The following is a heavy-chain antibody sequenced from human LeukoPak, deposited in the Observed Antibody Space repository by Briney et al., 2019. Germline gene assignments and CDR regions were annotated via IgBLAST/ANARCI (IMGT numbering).Heavy chain of an antibody. CDR3: ARDLYAGDSSSPRIGYYYYGMDV. CDR1: GDSISGTSSY. J-gene: IGHJ6*02. CDR2: IDYTGTT. V-gene: IGHV4-39*07. D-gene: IGHD6-13*01. Sequence: SETLSLTCTVSGDSISGTSSYWGWIRQPPGKGLEWIGSIDYTGTTYYDTSLKRRVTISVDTSKNQFSLKLSSVTAADTAVYYCARDLYAGDSSSPRIGYYYYGMDVWGQGTTVTVSS.